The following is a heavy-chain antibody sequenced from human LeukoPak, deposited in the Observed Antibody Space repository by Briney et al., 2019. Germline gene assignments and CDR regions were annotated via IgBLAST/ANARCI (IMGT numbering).Heavy chain of an antibody. J-gene: IGHJ6*02. CDR3: ARWYYYGSYTMDV. CDR2: ISGSDFTI. V-gene: IGHV3-11*01. Sequence: GGPLRLSCAASGFTFSDYYMSWFRQAPGRGLEGISYISGSDFTIYADSVKGRFTISRDNAKNSLYLQMVSLRAEDTAVYYCARWYYYGSYTMDVWGQGTTVTVFS. D-gene: IGHD3-10*01. CDR1: GFTFSDYY.